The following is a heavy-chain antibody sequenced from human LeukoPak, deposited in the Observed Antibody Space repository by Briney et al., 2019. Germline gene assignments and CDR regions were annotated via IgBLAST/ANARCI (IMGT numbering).Heavy chain of an antibody. V-gene: IGHV3-30-3*02. D-gene: IGHD2-15*01. CDR2: ISYDGSNK. J-gene: IGHJ4*02. Sequence: GGSLRLSCAASGFTFSSYTMHWVRQAPGKGLEWVAVISYDGSNKYYADSVKGRFTISRDNSKNTLYLQMNSLRAEDTAVYYCAKNKGWELPAELDSWGQGALVIVSS. CDR1: GFTFSSYT. CDR3: AKNKGWELPAELDS.